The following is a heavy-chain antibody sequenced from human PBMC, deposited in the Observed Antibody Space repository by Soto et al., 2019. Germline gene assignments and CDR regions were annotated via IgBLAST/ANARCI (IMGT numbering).Heavy chain of an antibody. CDR2: IIPIFGTA. J-gene: IGHJ5*02. V-gene: IGHV1-69*12. D-gene: IGHD6-19*01. CDR3: ARAPQWLVETDWFDP. Sequence: QVQLVQSGAEVKKPGSSVKVSCKASGGTFSSYAISWVRQAPGQGLEWMGGIIPIFGTANYAQKFQGRVTITADESTSTAYRELSSLRSEDTAVYYCARAPQWLVETDWFDPWGQGTLVTVSS. CDR1: GGTFSSYA.